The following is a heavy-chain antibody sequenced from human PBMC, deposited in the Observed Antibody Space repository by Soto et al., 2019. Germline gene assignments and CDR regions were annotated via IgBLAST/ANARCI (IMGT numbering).Heavy chain of an antibody. CDR3: SRAMNTVTMFDY. J-gene: IGHJ4*02. D-gene: IGHD4-17*01. CDR2: IYHSGST. V-gene: IGHV4-30-2*01. Sequence: QLQLQESGSGLVKPSQTLSLTCAVSGGSISSGGYSWSWIRQPPGKGLECIGYIYHSGSTYYNPSLTSRVTISVDRAKNQFSLKLTSVTAADTAVYYCSRAMNTVTMFDYWGLGTLVTVSS. CDR1: GGSISSGGYS.